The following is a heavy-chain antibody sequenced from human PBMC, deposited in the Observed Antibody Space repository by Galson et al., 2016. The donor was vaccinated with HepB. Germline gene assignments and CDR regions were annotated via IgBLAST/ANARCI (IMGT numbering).Heavy chain of an antibody. CDR2: IIPVFGAA. CDR1: GGTFSNYA. CDR3: AREGFGKNPYFEH. J-gene: IGHJ4*02. D-gene: IGHD3-10*01. Sequence: SVKVSCKASGGTFSNYAISWVRQAPGQGLEWMGDIIPVFGAANYAQTFQGRVLITADESTSTAYMELSSLRSQDTAVYYCAREGFGKNPYFEHWGQGTLVTVFS. V-gene: IGHV1-69*13.